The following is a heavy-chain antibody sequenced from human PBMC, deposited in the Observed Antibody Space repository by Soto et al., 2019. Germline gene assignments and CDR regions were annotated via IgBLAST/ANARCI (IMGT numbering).Heavy chain of an antibody. CDR3: AKDDKPARFLAWLSSDAFDI. CDR2: ISYDGSNK. CDR1: GFTFSSYG. D-gene: IGHD3-3*01. J-gene: IGHJ3*02. Sequence: QVQLVESGGGVVQPGRSLRLSCAASGFTFSSYGMHWVRQAPGKGLEWVAVISYDGSNKYYADSVKGRFTISRDNSKNTLYLQMNSLRAEDPAVYYCAKDDKPARFLAWLSSDAFDIWGQGTMVTVSS. V-gene: IGHV3-30*18.